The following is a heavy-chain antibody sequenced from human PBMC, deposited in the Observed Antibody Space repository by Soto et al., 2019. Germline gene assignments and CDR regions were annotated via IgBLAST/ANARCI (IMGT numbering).Heavy chain of an antibody. CDR1: GLHFCRYG. Sequence: GSLGLFCAASGLHFCRYGVHWVRQAPGKGLEWVAVISYDGSNKYYADSVKGRFTISRDNSKNTLYLQMNSLRAEDTAVYYCAKDWYCSGGSCFELGWFDP. J-gene: IGHJ5*02. CDR3: AKDWYCSGGSCFELGWFDP. V-gene: IGHV3-30*18. D-gene: IGHD2-15*01. CDR2: ISYDGSNK.